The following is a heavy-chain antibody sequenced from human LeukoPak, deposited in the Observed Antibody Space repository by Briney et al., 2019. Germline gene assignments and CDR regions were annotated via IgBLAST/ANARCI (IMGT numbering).Heavy chain of an antibody. CDR1: SDSINSSSYY. J-gene: IGHJ5*02. D-gene: IGHD6-13*01. CDR3: ARKSQQQLVWTGWFEP. V-gene: IGHV4-39*07. CDR2: IYYSGST. Sequence: SETLTLTCTVSSDSINSSSYYGGWIRQPPGKGLEWFGSIYYSGSTYYNRSLKSRVTISVDTSKDQFSLKLSSVAAADTAVYYCARKSQQQLVWTGWFEPGGQGTLVTVSS.